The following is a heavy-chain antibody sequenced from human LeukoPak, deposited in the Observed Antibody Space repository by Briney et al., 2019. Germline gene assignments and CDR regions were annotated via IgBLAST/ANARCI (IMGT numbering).Heavy chain of an antibody. CDR1: GFTFDDYG. J-gene: IGHJ4*02. Sequence: GGSLRLSCAASGFTFDDYGMSWVRQAPGKGLEWVSGINWNGGSTGYADSVKGRFTISRDNAKNSLYLQMNSLRAEDRALYYCARDLYYDFWSGYPDWGQGTLVTVSS. CDR3: ARDLYYDFWSGYPD. V-gene: IGHV3-20*04. CDR2: INWNGGST. D-gene: IGHD3-3*01.